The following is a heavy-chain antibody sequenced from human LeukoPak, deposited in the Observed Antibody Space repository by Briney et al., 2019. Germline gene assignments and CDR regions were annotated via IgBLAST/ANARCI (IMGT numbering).Heavy chain of an antibody. J-gene: IGHJ6*02. CDR2: MHTSGNT. CDR3: LGTAMVTGHGMDV. Sequence: TSETLSLTCTVSGDSISSYYWSWIRQPAGKGLEWIGRMHTSGNTNYNPSLKSRVTMSVDTSKNQFSLKLSSVTAADTAVYYCLGTAMVTGHGMDVWGQGTTVTVSS. CDR1: GDSISSYY. V-gene: IGHV4-4*07. D-gene: IGHD5-18*01.